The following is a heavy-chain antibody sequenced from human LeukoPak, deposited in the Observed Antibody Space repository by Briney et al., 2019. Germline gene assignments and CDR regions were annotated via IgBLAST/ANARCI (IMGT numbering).Heavy chain of an antibody. CDR3: ARVRGLFGAYAVLDAFGM. V-gene: IGHV3-30*03. D-gene: IGHD4-17*01. J-gene: IGHJ3*02. CDR1: GFTLSNYG. CDR2: ISGDGSNK. Sequence: GGSLRLSCAASGFTLSNYGMHWVRQAPGKGLEWVAVISGDGSNKYYADSVKGRFTVSRDNAKNTLYLQMNSLRDEDTAVYYCARVRGLFGAYAVLDAFGMWGQGTMVTVSS.